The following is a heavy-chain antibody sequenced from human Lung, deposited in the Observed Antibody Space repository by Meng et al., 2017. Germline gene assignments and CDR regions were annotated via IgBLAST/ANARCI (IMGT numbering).Heavy chain of an antibody. CDR3: ARGPTTMAHDFDY. CDR2: INHSGST. J-gene: IGHJ4*02. V-gene: IGHV4-34*01. Sequence: QVQLRPWGAGLVKPSESLSLSCVVSGGSFRDYYWRWIRQPPGKGLEWIGEINHSGSTNYNPSLESRATISVDTSQNNLSLKLSSVTAADSAVYYCARGPTTMAHDFDYWGQGTLVTVSS. D-gene: IGHD4-11*01. CDR1: GGSFRDYY.